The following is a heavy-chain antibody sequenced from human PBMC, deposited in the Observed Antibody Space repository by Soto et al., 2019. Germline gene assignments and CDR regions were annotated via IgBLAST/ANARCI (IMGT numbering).Heavy chain of an antibody. Sequence: VGSLRLSCSGSGFTVSSFGMHWVRQAPGKGLEHVSTLSSNGIGTYYADSVKGRFTFSRDTSKNTLYLQMSSLRTEDTAVYYCVKDMGQAAVGIRYPYGLDVWGLGTTVTVSS. CDR3: VKDMGQAAVGIRYPYGLDV. V-gene: IGHV3-64D*06. J-gene: IGHJ6*02. CDR1: GFTVSSFG. CDR2: LSSNGIGT. D-gene: IGHD6-13*01.